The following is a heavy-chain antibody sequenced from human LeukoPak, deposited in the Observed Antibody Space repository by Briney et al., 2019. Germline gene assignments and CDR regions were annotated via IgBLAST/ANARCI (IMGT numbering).Heavy chain of an antibody. J-gene: IGHJ5*02. CDR2: IYYSGST. D-gene: IGHD2-2*01. CDR1: GGSISSGGYY. CDR3: ARDVGYYAKMNWFDP. Sequence: PSETLSLTCTVSGGSISSGGYYWSWIRQHPGKGLEWIGYIYYSGSTYYNPSLKSRVTISVDTSKNQFSLKLSSVTAADTAVYYCARDVGYYAKMNWFDPWGQGTLVTVSS. V-gene: IGHV4-31*03.